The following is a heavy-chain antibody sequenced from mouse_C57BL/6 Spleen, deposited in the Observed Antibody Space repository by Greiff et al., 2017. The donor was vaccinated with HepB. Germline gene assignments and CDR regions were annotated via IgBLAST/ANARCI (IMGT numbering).Heavy chain of an antibody. CDR3: ARQDPYYYGSSRYYLDY. Sequence: DVQLQESGAELVRPGSSVKMSCKTSGYTFTSYGINWVKQRPGQGLEWIGYIYIGNGYTEYNEKFKGKATLTSDTSSSTAYMQLSSLTSEDSAIYFCARQDPYYYGSSRYYLDYGGQGTTLTVSS. CDR2: IYIGNGYT. D-gene: IGHD1-1*01. J-gene: IGHJ2*01. CDR1: GYTFTSYG. V-gene: IGHV1-58*01.